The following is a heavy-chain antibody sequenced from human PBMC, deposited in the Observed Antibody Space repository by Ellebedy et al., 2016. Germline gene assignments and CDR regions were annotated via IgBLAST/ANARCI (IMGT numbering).Heavy chain of an antibody. CDR1: GFTFSSYW. Sequence: ESLKISCAASGFTFSSYWMSWVRQAPGKGLEWIGEINHSGSTNYNPSLKSRVTISVDTSKNQFSLKLSSVTAADTAVYYCARGGGEIVGASQDYWGQGTLVTVSS. D-gene: IGHD1-26*01. J-gene: IGHJ4*02. CDR2: INHSGST. CDR3: ARGGGEIVGASQDY. V-gene: IGHV4-34*01.